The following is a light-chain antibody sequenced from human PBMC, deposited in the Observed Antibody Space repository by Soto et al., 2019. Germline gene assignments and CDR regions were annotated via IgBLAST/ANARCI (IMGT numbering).Light chain of an antibody. CDR2: SAS. J-gene: IGKJ4*01. V-gene: IGKV3D-15*01. Sequence: EIVMTQSPATLSVSPGERATLSCRASQSISINLAWYQQRPGQAPRLLISSASTRATGIPARFSGSGSGTEFTLSISSLQSDDSAVYYCQHYNNWPITFGGGTRVEIK. CDR1: QSISIN. CDR3: QHYNNWPIT.